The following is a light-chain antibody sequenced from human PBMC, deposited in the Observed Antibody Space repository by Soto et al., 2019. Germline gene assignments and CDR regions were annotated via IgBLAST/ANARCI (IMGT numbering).Light chain of an antibody. CDR3: QHYKNWPPIYT. V-gene: IGKV3-20*01. J-gene: IGKJ2*01. Sequence: EIVLTQSPGTLSLSPGERATLSCRASQSVISTFSAWYQQKPGQAPRLLIYGASNRATGIPDRFSASGSGTDFTLTISRLEPEDFAVYYCQHYKNWPPIYTFGQGTKLEIK. CDR1: QSVISTF. CDR2: GAS.